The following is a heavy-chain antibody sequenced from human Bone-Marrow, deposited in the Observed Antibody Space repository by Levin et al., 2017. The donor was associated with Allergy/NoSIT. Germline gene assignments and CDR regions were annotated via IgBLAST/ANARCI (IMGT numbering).Heavy chain of an antibody. CDR2: IMWNSARM. CDR1: GFMFNDFA. D-gene: IGHD1-7*01. V-gene: IGHV3-9*03. CDR3: VKDRTSVDNWNYGGPFES. Sequence: GGSLRLSCEASGFMFNDFAMHWVRQIPGKGLEWVSGIMWNSARMDYADSVKGRFTISRDNAKKSLYLEMNGLRVEDMALYYCVKDRTSVDNWNYGGPFESWGQGTLVTVSS. J-gene: IGHJ4*02.